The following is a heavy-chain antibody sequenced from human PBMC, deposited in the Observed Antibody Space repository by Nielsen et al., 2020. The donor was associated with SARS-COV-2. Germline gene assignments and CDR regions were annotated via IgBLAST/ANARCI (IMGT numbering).Heavy chain of an antibody. CDR2: IYYSGST. V-gene: IGHV4-30-4*01. J-gene: IGHJ5*02. CDR1: GDSISSGDYY. D-gene: IGHD3-22*01. CDR3: ARDLGGIVGIDSSGYYGWFDP. Sequence: SETLSLTCTVSGDSISSGDYYWSWIRQPPGKGLEWIGYIYYSGSTYYNPSLKSRVTISVDTSKNQFSLKLSSVTAADTAVYYCARDLGGIVGIDSSGYYGWFDPWGQGTLVTVSS.